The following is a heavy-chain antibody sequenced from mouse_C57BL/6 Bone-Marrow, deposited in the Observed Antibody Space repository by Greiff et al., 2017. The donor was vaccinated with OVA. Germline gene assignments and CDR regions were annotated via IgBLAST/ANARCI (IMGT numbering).Heavy chain of an antibody. D-gene: IGHD2-4*01. CDR3: ARDYDYPLYYAMDY. CDR2: INPDSSTI. CDR1: GIDFSRYW. J-gene: IGHJ4*01. Sequence: DVQLVESGGGLVQPGGSLKLSCAASGIDFSRYWMSWVRRAPGKGLEWIGEINPDSSTINYAPSLKDKFIISRDNAKNTLYLQMSKVRSEDTALYYCARDYDYPLYYAMDYWGQGTSVTVSS. V-gene: IGHV4-1*01.